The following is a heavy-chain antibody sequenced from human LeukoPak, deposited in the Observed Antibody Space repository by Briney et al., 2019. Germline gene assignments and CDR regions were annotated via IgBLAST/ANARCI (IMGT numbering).Heavy chain of an antibody. CDR1: GYTFTSYG. J-gene: IGHJ6*03. D-gene: IGHD6-6*01. CDR3: ARVEYSSSPYYYYYYMDV. Sequence: ASVKVSCKASGYTFTSYGISWVRQAPGQGLEWMGWINAYNGNTNYAQKLQGGVTMTTDTSTSTAYMEPRSLRSDDTAVYYCARVEYSSSPYYYYYYMDVWAKGPRSPSP. CDR2: INAYNGNT. V-gene: IGHV1-18*01.